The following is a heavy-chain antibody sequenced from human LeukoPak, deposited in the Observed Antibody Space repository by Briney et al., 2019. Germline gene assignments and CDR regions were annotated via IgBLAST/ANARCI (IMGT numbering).Heavy chain of an antibody. Sequence: PGGSLRLSCAASGFTFSSYAMHWVGQAPGKGLEWVAVISYDGSNKYYADSVKGRFTISRDNSKNTLYLQMNSLRAEDTAVYYCARTSLGYYAFDIRGQGTMVTVSS. CDR3: ARTSLGYYAFDI. J-gene: IGHJ3*02. D-gene: IGHD5-18*01. CDR2: ISYDGSNK. CDR1: GFTFSSYA. V-gene: IGHV3-30*01.